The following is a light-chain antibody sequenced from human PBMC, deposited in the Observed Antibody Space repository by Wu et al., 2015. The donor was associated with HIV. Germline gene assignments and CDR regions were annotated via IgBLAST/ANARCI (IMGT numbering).Light chain of an antibody. V-gene: IGKV1-39*01. CDR1: QNIMNR. CDR2: GTS. CDR3: QQSFTSTQYS. Sequence: DIQMTQSPSSVSASVGDRVTITCRASQNIMNRLNWYQQTPGKAPKILIYGTSTLQSGVPSRFSGSGYGTDFTLTISSLQSEDSATYYCQQSFTSTQYSFGQGTNVQIK. J-gene: IGKJ2*01.